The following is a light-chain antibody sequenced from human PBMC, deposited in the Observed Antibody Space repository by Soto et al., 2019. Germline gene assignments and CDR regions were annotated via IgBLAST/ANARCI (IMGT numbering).Light chain of an antibody. Sequence: DIQMTQAPSSLSASIGDRVTISCRASQNISRFLRWYQQKPGKAPNLLIYTASSFQGGVPSRFSASGSGTDFTLTIGSLPPEDVAADACQQSFSSPFNFGPGT. J-gene: IGKJ3*01. V-gene: IGKV1-39*01. CDR3: QQSFSSPFN. CDR1: QNISRF. CDR2: TAS.